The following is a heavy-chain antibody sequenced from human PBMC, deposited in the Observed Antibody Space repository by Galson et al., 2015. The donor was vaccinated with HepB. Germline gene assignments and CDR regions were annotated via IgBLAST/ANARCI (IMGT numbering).Heavy chain of an antibody. D-gene: IGHD3-22*01. CDR1: GYNFATYW. CDR2: IFPYGSST. CDR3: AIYYDITGGAFDI. Sequence: QSGAEVKKPGESLKISCKGSGYNFATYWVGWVRQMSGKGPEWMGIIFPYGSSTRYSPSLQGQVTISADKSINAAYLQWNSLKASDTAMYYCAIYYDITGGAFDIWGQGTRVTVSS. J-gene: IGHJ3*02. V-gene: IGHV5-51*01.